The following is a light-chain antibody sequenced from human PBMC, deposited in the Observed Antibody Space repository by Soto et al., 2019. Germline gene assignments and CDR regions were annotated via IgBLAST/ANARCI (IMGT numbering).Light chain of an antibody. CDR1: NSNIGRNT. CDR3: AAWDDSLHGYV. Sequence: QSVLTQPPSASGTPGQRVTISWSGSNSNIGRNTVNWYQQLPGAAPKVFIYSNVQRPSGVPDRFSGSKSGTSASLAISGLQPGDEDEYYCAAWDDSLHGYVFGAGTKVTVL. CDR2: SNV. V-gene: IGLV1-44*01. J-gene: IGLJ1*01.